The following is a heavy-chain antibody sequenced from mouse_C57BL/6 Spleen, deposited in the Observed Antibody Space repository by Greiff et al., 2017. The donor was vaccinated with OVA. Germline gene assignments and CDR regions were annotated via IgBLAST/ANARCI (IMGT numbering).Heavy chain of an antibody. CDR3: FRGDSGY. Sequence: QVQLQQPGAELVMPGASVKLSCKASGYTFTSYCMHWVKQRPGQGLEWIGEIDPSDSYTNYNQKFKGKSTLTVDKSSSTAYMQLSSLTSEDSAVYYCFRGDSGYWGKGTLVTVSA. J-gene: IGHJ3*01. V-gene: IGHV1-69*01. CDR1: GYTFTSYC. D-gene: IGHD3-1*01. CDR2: IDPSDSYT.